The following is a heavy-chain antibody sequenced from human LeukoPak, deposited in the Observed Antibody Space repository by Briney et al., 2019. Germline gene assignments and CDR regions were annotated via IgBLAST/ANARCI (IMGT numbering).Heavy chain of an antibody. D-gene: IGHD3-9*01. Sequence: GASVKVSCKASGYTFTSHGISWVRQAPGQGLEWMGWISTYNGNTNYAQKLQGRVSMTTDTSTSTAYMELRSLRSDDTAVYYCARDPPDILTGYSLYYYYYYMDVWGKGTTVTISS. CDR3: ARDPPDILTGYSLYYYYYYMDV. J-gene: IGHJ6*03. CDR1: GYTFTSHG. CDR2: ISTYNGNT. V-gene: IGHV1-18*01.